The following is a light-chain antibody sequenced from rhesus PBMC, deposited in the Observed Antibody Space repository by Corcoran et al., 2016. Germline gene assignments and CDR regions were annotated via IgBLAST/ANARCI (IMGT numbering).Light chain of an antibody. CDR2: ENN. Sequence: QSVLTQPPSVSGVPGQRVTISSTGSSSNLGGNYVQRSQQLPGTAPKLLIYENNRRPSGLSDRFSGSQSGTSASLTITGLQSEDEVDYYCQSYVSNMSAYIFGAGTRLTVL. CDR3: QSYVSNMSAYI. CDR1: SSNLGGNY. J-gene: IGLJ1*01. V-gene: IGLV1-85*01.